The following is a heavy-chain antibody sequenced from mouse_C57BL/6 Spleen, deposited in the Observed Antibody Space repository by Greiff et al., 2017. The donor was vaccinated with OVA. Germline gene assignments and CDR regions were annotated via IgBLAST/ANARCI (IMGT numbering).Heavy chain of an antibody. CDR2: IDPEDGDT. CDR3: TSLLGDYGRSALFDY. CDR1: GFNIKDYY. V-gene: IGHV14-1*01. J-gene: IGHJ2*01. Sequence: VQLQQSGAELVRPGASVKLSCTASGFNIKDYYMHWVKQRPEQGLEWIGRIDPEDGDTEYAPKFQGKATMTADTSSNTAYLQLSSLTSEYTAVYYVTSLLGDYGRSALFDYWGQGTTLTVSS. D-gene: IGHD1-1*01.